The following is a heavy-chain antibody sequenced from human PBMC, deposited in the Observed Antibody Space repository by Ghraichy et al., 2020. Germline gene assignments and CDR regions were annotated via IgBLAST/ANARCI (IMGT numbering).Heavy chain of an antibody. J-gene: IGHJ4*02. D-gene: IGHD6-19*01. CDR3: ASDKYSSGSHYFDY. Sequence: ESLNISCTVSGGSISSYYWSWIRQPPGKGLEWIGYIYDSGTSNYNPSLKSRVTISLDTSKNQFSLKLSSVTAADTAVYYCASDKYSSGSHYFDYWGRGTLVTVSS. CDR1: GGSISSYY. CDR2: IYDSGTS. V-gene: IGHV4-59*01.